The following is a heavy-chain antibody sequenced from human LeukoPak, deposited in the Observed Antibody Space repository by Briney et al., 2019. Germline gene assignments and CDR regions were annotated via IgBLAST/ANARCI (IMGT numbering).Heavy chain of an antibody. V-gene: IGHV4-39*01. CDR1: GGSIGSNNCY. Sequence: SETLSLTCTVSGGSIGSNNCYWGWIRQPPGKGLEWIGTISYSGSTWYNPSLKSRVTMSVDTSKNQFSLTLSSVTAADTAMYYCAGSGRGGLKSGVDYWGQGTLVTVSS. CDR3: AGSGRGGLKSGVDY. D-gene: IGHD6-25*01. CDR2: ISYSGST. J-gene: IGHJ4*02.